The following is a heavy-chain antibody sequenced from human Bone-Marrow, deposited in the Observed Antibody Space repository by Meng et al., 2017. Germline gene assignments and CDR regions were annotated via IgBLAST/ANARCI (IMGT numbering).Heavy chain of an antibody. V-gene: IGHV3-30*19. D-gene: IGHD6-13*01. Sequence: GESLKISCAASGFTFSSYGMHWVRQAPGKGLEWVAVIWYDGSNKYYADSVKGRFTISRDNSKNTLYLQMNSLRAEDTAVYYCARDNSSSWYKEYFQHWGQGTLVTVSS. CDR1: GFTFSSYG. J-gene: IGHJ1*01. CDR3: ARDNSSSWYKEYFQH. CDR2: IWYDGSNK.